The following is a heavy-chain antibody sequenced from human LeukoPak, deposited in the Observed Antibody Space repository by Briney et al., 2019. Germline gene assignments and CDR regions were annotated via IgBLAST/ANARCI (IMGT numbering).Heavy chain of an antibody. CDR1: GITFSSYG. CDR2: IWYDGSNK. D-gene: IGHD3-9*01. V-gene: IGHV3-33*01. CDR3: ARAHFDWFNYFDF. Sequence: GGSLRLSCVASGITFSSYGMHRVRQAPRKGLEGVAVIWYDGSNKYYADSVKGRFTISRDNSKNTLYLLMNSLRTEDTAVYYCARAHFDWFNYFDFWGQGTLVTVSS. J-gene: IGHJ4*02.